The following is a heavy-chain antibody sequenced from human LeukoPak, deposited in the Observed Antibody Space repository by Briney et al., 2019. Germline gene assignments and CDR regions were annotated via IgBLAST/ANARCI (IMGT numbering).Heavy chain of an antibody. CDR3: ITDKNSGWFGIFDS. D-gene: IGHD6-19*01. CDR2: IRRKSDGGTT. J-gene: IGHJ4*02. CDR1: GFTVSNTG. Sequence: GGSLRLSCGASGFTVSNTGMSWVRQAPGKGLEWVGRIRRKSDGGTTDYAAPVKGRFTISREDSKNTLYLEMNSQNTEDTAVYYCITDKNSGWFGIFDSWGQGTLVTVSS. V-gene: IGHV3-15*01.